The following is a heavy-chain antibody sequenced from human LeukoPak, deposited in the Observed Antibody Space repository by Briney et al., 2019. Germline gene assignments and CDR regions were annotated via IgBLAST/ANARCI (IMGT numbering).Heavy chain of an antibody. V-gene: IGHV3-23*01. CDR2: ISDSGGNT. J-gene: IGHJ4*02. CDR1: GGSISSSSHY. Sequence: ETLSLTCTVSGGSISSSSHYWGWVRQAPGKGLEWVSSISDSGGNTNYADSVKGRFTISRDNSKNTVCLQMSSLRAEDTAVYYCAKCSIYFGSGTYFDDWAQGTLVTVSS. CDR3: AKCSIYFGSGTYFDD. D-gene: IGHD3-10*01.